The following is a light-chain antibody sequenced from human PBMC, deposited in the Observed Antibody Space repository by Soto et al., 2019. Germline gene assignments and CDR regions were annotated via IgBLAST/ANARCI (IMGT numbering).Light chain of an antibody. CDR3: QHYNYWPYT. V-gene: IGKV4-1*01. J-gene: IGKJ2*01. CDR2: WAS. Sequence: DIVMTQSPDSLAVSLGERATINCKSSQSVLYSSNNKNYLAWYQQKPGQPPKLLIYWASTRESGVPARFSGSGSGTDFTLTISSLQSEDFAVYYCQHYNYWPYTFGQGTKVDI. CDR1: QSVLYSSNNKNY.